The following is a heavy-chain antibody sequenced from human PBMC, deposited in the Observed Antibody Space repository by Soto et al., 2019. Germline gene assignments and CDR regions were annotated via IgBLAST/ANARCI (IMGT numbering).Heavy chain of an antibody. CDR3: ARMFYYDSSGSVNWFDP. D-gene: IGHD3-22*01. Sequence: QVQLVQSGAEVKKPGASVKVSCKASGYTFTSYDINWVRQATGQGLEWMGWMNPNSGNTGYVQKFQGRVTMTRNTSINTAYSELSSLRSDDTAVYYCARMFYYDSSGSVNWFDPGGQGTLVTVSS. J-gene: IGHJ5*02. CDR1: GYTFTSYD. CDR2: MNPNSGNT. V-gene: IGHV1-8*01.